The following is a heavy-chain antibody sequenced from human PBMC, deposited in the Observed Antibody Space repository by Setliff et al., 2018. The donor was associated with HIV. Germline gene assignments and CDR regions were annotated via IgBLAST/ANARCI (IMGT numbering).Heavy chain of an antibody. D-gene: IGHD1-1*01. CDR1: GYSISSGYY. CDR3: ARFQAWQLGRRGGYYYYMDV. J-gene: IGHJ6*03. V-gene: IGHV4-38-2*01. CDR2: INYSGTT. Sequence: SETLSLTCVVSGYSISSGYYWGWIRQPPGKGLEWIGIINYSGTTYYNPSLKSRSTISVDMSRNQFSLVLSSVTAADTAVYYCARFQAWQLGRRGGYYYYMDVWGKGTTVTVSS.